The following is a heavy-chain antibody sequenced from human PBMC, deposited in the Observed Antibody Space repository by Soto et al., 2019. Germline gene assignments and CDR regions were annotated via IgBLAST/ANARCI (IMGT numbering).Heavy chain of an antibody. J-gene: IGHJ6*02. D-gene: IGHD2-2*01. Sequence: ASVKVSCKASGGTFSSYTISWVRQAPGQGLEWMGRIIPILGIANYAQKFQGRVTITADKSTSTAYMELSSLRSEDTAVYYCARGGGCSSTSCFDYYYYGMDVWGQGTTVTVSS. V-gene: IGHV1-69*02. CDR3: ARGGGCSSTSCFDYYYYGMDV. CDR1: GGTFSSYT. CDR2: IIPILGIA.